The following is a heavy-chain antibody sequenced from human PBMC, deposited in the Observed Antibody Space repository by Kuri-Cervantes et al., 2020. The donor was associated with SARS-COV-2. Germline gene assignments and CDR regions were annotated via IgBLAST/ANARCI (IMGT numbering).Heavy chain of an antibody. Sequence: SETLSLTCAVYGGSFSGYYWSWIRQPPGKGLEWIGEINHSGSTNYNPSLKSRVTISVDTSKNQFSLKLSSVTAADTAVYYCARDKYYYDSSGYYRQFDYWGQGNLVNVSS. CDR1: GGSFSGYY. CDR3: ARDKYYYDSSGYYRQFDY. D-gene: IGHD3-22*01. J-gene: IGHJ4*02. V-gene: IGHV4-34*01. CDR2: INHSGST.